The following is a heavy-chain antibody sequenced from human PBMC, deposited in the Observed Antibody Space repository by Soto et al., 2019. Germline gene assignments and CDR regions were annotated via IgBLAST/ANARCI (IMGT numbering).Heavy chain of an antibody. D-gene: IGHD2-2*01. V-gene: IGHV1-18*01. CDR2: ISAYNGNT. J-gene: IGHJ5*02. CDR1: GYTFTSYG. Sequence: PGESLKISCKASGYTFTSYGISWVRQAPGQGLEWMGWISAYNGNTNYAQKLQGRVTMTTDTSTSTAYMELRSLRSDDTAVYYCARVQVPAAIIPFNWFDPWGQGTLVTVSS. CDR3: ARVQVPAAIIPFNWFDP.